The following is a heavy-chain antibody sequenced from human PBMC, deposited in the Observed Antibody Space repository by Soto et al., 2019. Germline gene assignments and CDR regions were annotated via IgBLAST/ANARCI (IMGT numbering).Heavy chain of an antibody. V-gene: IGHV3-30*18. D-gene: IGHD3-10*01. CDR1: GFTFSSYG. CDR2: ILYDGSDK. J-gene: IGHJ4*02. CDR3: AKAGGGFGDFVHH. Sequence: VGSLRLSCAASGFTFSSYGMHWVRQAPGKGLEWVTGILYDGSDKYYADSVKGRFTISRENSKNTLYLQMNSLRTEDSAVYYCAKAGGGFGDFVHHWGQGTPVTVSS.